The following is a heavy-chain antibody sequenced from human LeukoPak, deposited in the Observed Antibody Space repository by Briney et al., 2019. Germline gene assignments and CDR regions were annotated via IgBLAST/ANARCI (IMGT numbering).Heavy chain of an antibody. D-gene: IGHD4-17*01. V-gene: IGHV3-23*01. CDR2: IGGSGVTT. Sequence: GGSLRLSCAASGFTFGSYAMSWVRQPPGKGLEWVSSIGGSGVTTYYADSVKGRFTISRDNSKNMMNLQMNSLRAEDTAVYYCARDYGDYTKGWNLRDFWGQGTLVTVSS. J-gene: IGHJ4*02. CDR1: GFTFGSYA. CDR3: ARDYGDYTKGWNLRDF.